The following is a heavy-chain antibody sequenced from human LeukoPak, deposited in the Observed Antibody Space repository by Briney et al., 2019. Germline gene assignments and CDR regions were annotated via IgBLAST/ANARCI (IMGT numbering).Heavy chain of an antibody. D-gene: IGHD5-24*01. J-gene: IGHJ4*02. Sequence: PSETLSLTCAVYGGSFSGYYWSWIRQPPGKGLEWIGEINHSGSTNYNPSLKGRVTISVDTSKNQFSLKLSTVTAADTAVYYCARRDGYNYNFDYWGQGTLVTVSS. CDR2: INHSGST. CDR1: GGSFSGYY. V-gene: IGHV4-34*01. CDR3: ARRDGYNYNFDY.